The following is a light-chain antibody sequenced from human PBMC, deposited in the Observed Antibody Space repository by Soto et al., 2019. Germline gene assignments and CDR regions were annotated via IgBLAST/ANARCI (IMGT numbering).Light chain of an antibody. CDR2: GAS. Sequence: EFVLTRSPATLSLARGQRATLSCRASQFLSSYLAWYQQKPGQPPRXLIYGASSRATGIPDRFSGSGSGTDFTLTISRLEPEDFAVYYCQQYGSSITFGQGTRLEIK. CDR3: QQYGSSIT. V-gene: IGKV3-20*01. J-gene: IGKJ5*01. CDR1: QFLSSY.